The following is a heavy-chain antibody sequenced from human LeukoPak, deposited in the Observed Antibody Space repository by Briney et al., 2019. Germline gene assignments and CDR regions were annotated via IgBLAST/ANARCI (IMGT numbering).Heavy chain of an antibody. Sequence: SETLSLTCTVSGGSISSYYWSWIRQPPGKGLEWIGYIYYSGSTNYNPSLKSRVTIFIDTSNNQFSLKLTSVTAADTAVYYCAKTARVPTDWGQGALVTVSS. CDR1: GGSISSYY. CDR2: IYYSGST. V-gene: IGHV4-59*01. CDR3: AKTARVPTD. D-gene: IGHD1-14*01. J-gene: IGHJ4*02.